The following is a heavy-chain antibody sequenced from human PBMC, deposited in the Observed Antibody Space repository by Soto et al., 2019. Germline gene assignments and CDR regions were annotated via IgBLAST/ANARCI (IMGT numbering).Heavy chain of an antibody. CDR1: GFTFNNYF. V-gene: IGHV1-46*02. CDR3: ARGDGRGSTGFYYYYGMDV. Sequence: QVQLVQSGAKVKKPGASVKVSCKASGFTFNNYFFHWVRQAPRQGLEWMGIISPYDGSTNYEQSLQGRVTMTSDTSTSTVYMELSSLRSEDTAVYYCARGDGRGSTGFYYYYGMDVWGHGTTVTVSS. CDR2: ISPYDGST. J-gene: IGHJ6*02. D-gene: IGHD1-26*01.